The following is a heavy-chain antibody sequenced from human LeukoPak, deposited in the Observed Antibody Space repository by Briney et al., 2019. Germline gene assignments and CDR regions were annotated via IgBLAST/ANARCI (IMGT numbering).Heavy chain of an antibody. CDR2: INLIPSGGSS. Sequence: ASVKVSCKTSGYPFTNNYIHWVRQAPGQGLEWMGGINLIPSGGSSTYAQKFQGRVTMTKDTSTSTVFMELSSLRSEDTAVYYCAKGGFTIWDIEDYWGQGTLVTVSS. CDR1: GYPFTNNY. D-gene: IGHD3-3*01. J-gene: IGHJ4*02. CDR3: AKGGFTIWDIEDY. V-gene: IGHV1-46*01.